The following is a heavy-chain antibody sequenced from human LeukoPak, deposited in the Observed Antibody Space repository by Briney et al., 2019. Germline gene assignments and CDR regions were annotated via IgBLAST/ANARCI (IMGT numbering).Heavy chain of an antibody. V-gene: IGHV3-11*01. D-gene: IGHD6-19*01. CDR2: ISSSGSTI. J-gene: IGHJ4*02. CDR3: GGGPPLQPFAVAGGGGGFDY. Sequence: GGSLRLSCAASGFTFSDYYMSWIRQAPGKGLEWVSYISSSGSTIYYADSVKGRFTISRDNAKNSLYLQMNSLRAEDTAVYYWGGGPPLQPFAVAGGGGGFDYWGQGTLVTVSS. CDR1: GFTFSDYY.